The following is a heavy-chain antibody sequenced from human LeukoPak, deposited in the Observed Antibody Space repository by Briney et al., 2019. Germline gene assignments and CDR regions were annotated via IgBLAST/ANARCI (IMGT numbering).Heavy chain of an antibody. CDR3: ARHGTAAGPFQL. CDR2: VCYSGTI. J-gene: IGHJ1*01. CDR1: GGAIDNYY. D-gene: IGHD2-21*02. V-gene: IGHV4-59*08. Sequence: SETLSLTCTVSGGAIDNYYWSWIRQPPEKGLEWIAYVCYSGTINYNPSLESRVTISVDTSKNQFSLRLTSVAAADTAVYYCARHGTAAGPFQLWGQGTLVTVSS.